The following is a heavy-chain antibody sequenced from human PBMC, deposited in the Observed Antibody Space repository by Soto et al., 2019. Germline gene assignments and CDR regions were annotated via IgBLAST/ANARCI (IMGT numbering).Heavy chain of an antibody. CDR1: GFTFGDYA. D-gene: IGHD3-3*01. Sequence: PGGSLRLSCTASGFTFGDYAMSWVRQAPGKGLEWVGFIRSKAYGGTTEYAASVKGRFTISRDDSKSIAYLQMNSLKTEDTAVYYCTSAGSGHTPRAFDIWGQGTMVTVSS. CDR3: TSAGSGHTPRAFDI. J-gene: IGHJ3*02. V-gene: IGHV3-49*04. CDR2: IRSKAYGGTT.